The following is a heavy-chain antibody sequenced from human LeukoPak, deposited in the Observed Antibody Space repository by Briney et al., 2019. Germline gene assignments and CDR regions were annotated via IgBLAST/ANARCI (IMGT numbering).Heavy chain of an antibody. CDR2: IYYSGST. D-gene: IGHD6-13*01. Sequence: PSETLSLTCTVSGGSISSYYWSWIRQPPGKGLEWIGYIYYSGSTNYNPSLKSRVTISVDTSKNQFSLKLSSVTAADTAVYYCAGSPQPYSSSWLLGYWGQGTLVTVSS. J-gene: IGHJ4*02. CDR3: AGSPQPYSSSWLLGY. V-gene: IGHV4-59*01. CDR1: GGSISSYY.